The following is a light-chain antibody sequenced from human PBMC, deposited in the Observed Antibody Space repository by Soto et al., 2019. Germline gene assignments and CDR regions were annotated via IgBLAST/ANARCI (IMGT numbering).Light chain of an antibody. Sequence: QAVVTQAPSLTVSPGGTVTLTCASSTGAVTSDSYPSWFQQKPGQAPRALIYTISNNHSWTPARFSGSLLGGKAALTLSDVQPEDAAAYFCLLYYGGAHVFGPGTKLTVL. CDR2: TIS. CDR1: TGAVTSDSY. CDR3: LLYYGGAHV. V-gene: IGLV7-43*01. J-gene: IGLJ1*01.